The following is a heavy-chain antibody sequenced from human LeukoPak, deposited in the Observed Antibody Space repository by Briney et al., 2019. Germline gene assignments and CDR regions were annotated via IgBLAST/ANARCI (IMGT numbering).Heavy chain of an antibody. CDR3: AKDPSRDYEGST. Sequence: PGMSLRLSCTASGFTFHNTAMHWVRQRPGQGLEWVSGIGCIGGGTGYADSVKSRFTISRDNAKNSLYLQMNSLGTEDTAFYFCAKDPSRDYEGSTWGQGTLVTVSS. CDR2: IGCIGGGT. CDR1: GFTFHNTA. V-gene: IGHV3-9*01. D-gene: IGHD4-17*01. J-gene: IGHJ4*02.